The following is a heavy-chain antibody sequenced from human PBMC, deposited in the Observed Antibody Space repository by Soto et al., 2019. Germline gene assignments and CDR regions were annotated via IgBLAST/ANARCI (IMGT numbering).Heavy chain of an antibody. CDR3: AKEGIGYCSGGSCYSSDY. CDR2: ISGSGGST. D-gene: IGHD2-15*01. V-gene: IGHV3-23*01. Sequence: EVELLESGGGLVQPGGSLRLSCAASGFTFSSYAMSWVRQAPGKGLEWVSAISGSGGSTYYADSVKGRFTISRDNSKNTLYLQMNSLRAEDTAIYYCAKEGIGYCSGGSCYSSDYWGQGTLVTVSS. J-gene: IGHJ4*02. CDR1: GFTFSSYA.